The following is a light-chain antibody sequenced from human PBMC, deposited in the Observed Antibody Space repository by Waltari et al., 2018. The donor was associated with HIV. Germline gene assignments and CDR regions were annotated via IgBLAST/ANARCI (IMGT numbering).Light chain of an antibody. J-gene: IGLJ1*01. CDR1: KLGNKY. CDR3: QAWDRSTAYV. V-gene: IGLV3-1*01. CDR2: KDT. Sequence: SYELTQPPSVSVSPGQTASITCPGDKLGNKYASWYQQKPGQAPVLFMYKDTKRPSGIPERFAGSNSGNTATLTISGTQAVDEADYYCQAWDRSTAYVFGTGTKVTVL.